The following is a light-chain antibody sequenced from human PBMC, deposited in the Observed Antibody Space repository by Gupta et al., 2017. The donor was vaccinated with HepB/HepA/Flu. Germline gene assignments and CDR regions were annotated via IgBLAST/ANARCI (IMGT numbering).Light chain of an antibody. Sequence: QSVLTQPPSVSGAPGRRVAISCPGSSSNIGAGYDVHWYQQLPGTAPKLLSYGNSNRPSGVPDRFSGSKSGTSASLAITGLQAEDEADYYCQSYDSSLSALYVFGTGTKVT. CDR2: GNS. J-gene: IGLJ1*01. CDR3: QSYDSSLSALYV. V-gene: IGLV1-40*01. CDR1: SSNIGAGYD.